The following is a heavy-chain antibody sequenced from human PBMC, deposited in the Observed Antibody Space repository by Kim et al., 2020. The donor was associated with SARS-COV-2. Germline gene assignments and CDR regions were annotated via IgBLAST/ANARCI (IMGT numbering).Heavy chain of an antibody. CDR2: LSWNSGVI. V-gene: IGHV3-9*01. J-gene: IGHJ3*02. CDR3: AKDLVSSSFRAFHI. D-gene: IGHD6-6*01. CDR1: GFTFGDFA. Sequence: GGSLRLSCAASGFTFGDFAMHWVRQVPGKGLEWVSGLSWNSGVIGYADSVKARFTISRHNAENSLYLQMNSLRAEDKAFYYCAKDLVSSSFRAFHIWGQGTMVTVSS.